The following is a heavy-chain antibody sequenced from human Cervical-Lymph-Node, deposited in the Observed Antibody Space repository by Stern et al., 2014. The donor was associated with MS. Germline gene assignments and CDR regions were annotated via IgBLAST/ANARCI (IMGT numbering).Heavy chain of an antibody. CDR2: INSDGSST. D-gene: IGHD3-3*01. CDR1: GFTFSSYW. V-gene: IGHV3-74*02. Sequence: MQLVQSGGGLVQPGGSLRLSCAASGFTFSSYWMHWVRQAPGKGLVWVSRINSDGSSTSYADSVKGRFTISRDNAKNTLYLQMNSLRAEDTAVYYCARVFFWSGYDYWGQGTLVTVSS. J-gene: IGHJ4*02. CDR3: ARVFFWSGYDY.